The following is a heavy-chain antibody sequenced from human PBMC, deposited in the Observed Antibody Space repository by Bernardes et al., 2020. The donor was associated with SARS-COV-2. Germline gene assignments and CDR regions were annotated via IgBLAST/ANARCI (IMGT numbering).Heavy chain of an antibody. CDR2: TYYMSQWNN. D-gene: IGHD2-8*01. CDR1: GDSISTNDVT. V-gene: IGHV6-1*01. Sequence: SQTLSLTCAISGDSISTNDVTWNWVRQSPSRGLEWLGRTYYMSQWNNDYAVSVKSRITIYPDTLNNQLSLQLISVTPEDTAMYYCVRGSMYLKTFDIWGQGTMVTVSS. CDR3: VRGSMYLKTFDI. J-gene: IGHJ3*02.